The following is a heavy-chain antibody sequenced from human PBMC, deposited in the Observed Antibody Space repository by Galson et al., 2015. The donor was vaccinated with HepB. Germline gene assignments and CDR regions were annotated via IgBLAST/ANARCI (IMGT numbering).Heavy chain of an antibody. J-gene: IGHJ5*02. CDR1: GYTFTSYY. Sequence: SVKVSCKASGYTFTSYYMHWVRQAPGQGLEWMGIINPSGGSTSYAQKFQGRVTMTRDTSTSTVYMELSSLRSEDTAVYYCARDRASAYGDYFRWFDPWSQGTLVTVSS. CDR2: INPSGGST. V-gene: IGHV1-46*01. CDR3: ARDRASAYGDYFRWFDP. D-gene: IGHD4-17*01.